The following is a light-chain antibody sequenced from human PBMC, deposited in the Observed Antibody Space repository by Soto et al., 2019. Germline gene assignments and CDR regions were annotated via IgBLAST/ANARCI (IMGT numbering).Light chain of an antibody. CDR3: QQRSNWPPIT. J-gene: IGKJ5*01. CDR2: DAS. V-gene: IGKV3D-20*02. CDR1: QTVRNNY. Sequence: EVVMTQSPGTLSLSPGERATLSCRASQTVRNNYLAWYQQKPGQAPRLLIYDASSRATGIPDRFSGSGSGTDFTLTISSLEPEDFAVYYCQQRSNWPPITFGQGTRLEIK.